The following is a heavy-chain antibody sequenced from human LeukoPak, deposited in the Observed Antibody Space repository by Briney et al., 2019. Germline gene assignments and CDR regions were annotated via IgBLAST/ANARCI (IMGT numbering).Heavy chain of an antibody. J-gene: IGHJ6*03. Sequence: GGSLRLSCAASGFTFRNHGMSWVRQAPGKGLEWVSYTSSDGSTIYHADSVTGRFTISRDNAKNSLYLQMNSLRAEDTAVYYCAREAESYYDSSGPWLYYMDVWGKGTTVTVSS. V-gene: IGHV3-11*01. CDR2: TSSDGSTI. D-gene: IGHD3-22*01. CDR1: GFTFRNHG. CDR3: AREAESYYDSSGPWLYYMDV.